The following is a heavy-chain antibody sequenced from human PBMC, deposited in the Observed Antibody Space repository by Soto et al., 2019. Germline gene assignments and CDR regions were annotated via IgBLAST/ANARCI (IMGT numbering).Heavy chain of an antibody. D-gene: IGHD6-13*01. V-gene: IGHV3-23*01. Sequence: EVQLLESGGGLVQPGGSLRLSCAASGFTFSSYAMSWVRQAPGKGLEWVSAISGSGGSTYYAYSVKGRFTISRDNSKNALYLQMNSLRAEDTAVYYCANRTAPANSSSWYIVDYWGQGTLVTVSS. CDR3: ANRTAPANSSSWYIVDY. CDR1: GFTFSSYA. CDR2: ISGSGGST. J-gene: IGHJ4*02.